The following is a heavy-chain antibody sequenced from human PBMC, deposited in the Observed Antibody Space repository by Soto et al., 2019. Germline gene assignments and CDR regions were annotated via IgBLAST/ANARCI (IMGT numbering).Heavy chain of an antibody. CDR2: IYYSGST. Sequence: QLQLQESGPGLVKPSETLSLTCTVSGGSISSSSYYWGWIRQPPGKGLEWIGSIYYSGSTYYNPSLKSRVTISVDTSKNQFSLKLSSVTAADTAVYYCARHGDHTGGYYYYGMDVWGQGTTVTVSS. J-gene: IGHJ6*02. D-gene: IGHD2-21*01. CDR3: ARHGDHTGGYYYYGMDV. V-gene: IGHV4-39*01. CDR1: GGSISSSSYY.